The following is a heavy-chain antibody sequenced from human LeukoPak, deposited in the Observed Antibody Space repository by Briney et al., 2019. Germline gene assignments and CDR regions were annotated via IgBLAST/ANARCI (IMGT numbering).Heavy chain of an antibody. CDR2: INTNTGNP. CDR3: AREPYSGYDSLFDY. V-gene: IGHV7-4-1*02. CDR1: GYTFTSYA. Sequence: ASVKVSCKASGYTFTSYAMNWVRQAPGQGLEWMGWINTNTGNPTYAQGFTGWFVFSLDTSVSTAYLQISSLKAEDTAVYYCAREPYSGYDSLFDYWGQGTLVTVSS. D-gene: IGHD5-12*01. J-gene: IGHJ4*02.